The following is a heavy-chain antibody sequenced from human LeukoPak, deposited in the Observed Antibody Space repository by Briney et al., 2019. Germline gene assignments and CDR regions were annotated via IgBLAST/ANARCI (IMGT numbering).Heavy chain of an antibody. CDR3: ARIGTTTRGPAGLDV. V-gene: IGHV3-48*04. J-gene: IGHJ6*02. CDR1: GFTFSSFS. D-gene: IGHD2/OR15-2a*01. Sequence: GGSLRLSCVGSGFTFSSFSMHWVRQAPGKGLEWGSYIASGGGANRFYSESVKGRFTISRDNAKNSLYLHMNSLRAEDTGVYYCARIGTTTRGPAGLDVWGQGTTVTVSS. CDR2: IASGGGANR.